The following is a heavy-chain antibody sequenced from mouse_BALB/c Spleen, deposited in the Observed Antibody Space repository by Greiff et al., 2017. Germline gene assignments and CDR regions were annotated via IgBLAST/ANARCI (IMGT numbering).Heavy chain of an antibody. D-gene: IGHD1-1*01. CDR2: IYPGGGYT. J-gene: IGHJ3*01. CDR1: GYTFTNYW. CDR3: AATVVAPPWFAY. Sequence: VQLVESGAELVRPGTSVKISCKASGYTFTNYWLGWVKQRPGHGLEWIGDIYPGGGYTNYNEKFKGKATLTADTSSSTAYMQLSSLTSEDSAVYFCAATVVAPPWFAYWGQGTLVTVSA. V-gene: IGHV1-63*02.